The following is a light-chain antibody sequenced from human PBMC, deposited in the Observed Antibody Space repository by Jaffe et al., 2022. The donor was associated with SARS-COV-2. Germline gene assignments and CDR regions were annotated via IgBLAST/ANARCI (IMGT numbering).Light chain of an antibody. Sequence: EIVLTQSPGTLSLSPGEGATLSCRASQSITSSYLAWYQQKPGQAPRLLMYAASIRATGIPDRFSGSGSGTDFTLTISRLEPEDFAVYYCQHYGTSPTWTFGQGTKVELK. CDR2: AAS. V-gene: IGKV3-20*01. CDR3: QHYGTSPTWT. J-gene: IGKJ1*01. CDR1: QSITSSY.